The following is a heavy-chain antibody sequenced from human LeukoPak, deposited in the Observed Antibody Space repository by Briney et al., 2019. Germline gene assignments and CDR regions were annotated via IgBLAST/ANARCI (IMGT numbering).Heavy chain of an antibody. J-gene: IGHJ4*02. Sequence: PSETLSLTCTVSGGSISSSSYYWSWIRQPPGKGLEWIGEINHSGSTNYNPSLKSRVTISVDTSKNQFSLKLSSVTAADTAVYYCARGQGYYDSSGYYYWGQGTLVTVSS. CDR2: INHSGST. CDR3: ARGQGYYDSSGYYY. D-gene: IGHD3-22*01. CDR1: GGSISSSSYY. V-gene: IGHV4-39*07.